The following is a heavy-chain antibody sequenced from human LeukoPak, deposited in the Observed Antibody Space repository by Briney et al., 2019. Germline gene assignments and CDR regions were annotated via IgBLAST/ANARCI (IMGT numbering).Heavy chain of an antibody. CDR2: IYYSGST. J-gene: IGHJ4*02. Sequence: ASETLSLTCTVSGGSISSSSYYWGWIRQPPGKGLEWNGSIYYSGSTYYNPSLKSRVTISVDTSKNQFSLKLSSVTAADTAVYYCTHSFDYWGQGTLVTVSS. CDR1: GGSISSSSYY. V-gene: IGHV4-39*01. CDR3: THSFDY.